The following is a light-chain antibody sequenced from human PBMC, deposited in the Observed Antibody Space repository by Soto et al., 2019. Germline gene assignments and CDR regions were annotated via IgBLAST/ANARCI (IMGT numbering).Light chain of an antibody. CDR3: QQYQSYWT. V-gene: IGKV1-5*03. CDR2: KAS. J-gene: IGKJ1*01. CDR1: QTISSW. Sequence: DIQMTQSPSTLSRSVGDRVTITCRASQTISSWLAWYQQKPGKAPKLLIYKASTLKSGVPSRFSGSGSGTEFTLTISSLQPDDFASYYCQQYQSYWTFGHGTKV.